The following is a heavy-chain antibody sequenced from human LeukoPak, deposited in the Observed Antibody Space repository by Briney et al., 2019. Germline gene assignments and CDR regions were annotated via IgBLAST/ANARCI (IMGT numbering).Heavy chain of an antibody. D-gene: IGHD1-26*01. CDR2: IYYSGTT. CDR3: ATYSGSYRSVDS. CDR1: GGSINSISYY. J-gene: IGHJ4*02. V-gene: IGHV4-39*01. Sequence: ASDTLSLTCSVSGGSINSISYYWGWIRQPPGKGLEWIGSIYYSGTTYYSPSLKSRVTITVDTSKNQFSLKLTSVTAADTAAYFCATYSGSYRSVDSWGQGTLVAVSS.